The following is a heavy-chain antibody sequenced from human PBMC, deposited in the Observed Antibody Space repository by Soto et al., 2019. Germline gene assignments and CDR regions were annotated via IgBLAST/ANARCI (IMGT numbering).Heavy chain of an antibody. Sequence: QVQLQESGPGLVKPSQTLSLTCTVSGGSISSGGYYWSWIRQHPGKGLEWLGYIYYSGSTYYNPSLKSQVTMSVATAKNQFSLKLSSVTAADTAVYYCASLQQLFHAFDIWGQGTMVTVSS. J-gene: IGHJ3*02. CDR2: IYYSGST. D-gene: IGHD6-13*01. V-gene: IGHV4-31*01. CDR3: ASLQQLFHAFDI. CDR1: GGSISSGGYY.